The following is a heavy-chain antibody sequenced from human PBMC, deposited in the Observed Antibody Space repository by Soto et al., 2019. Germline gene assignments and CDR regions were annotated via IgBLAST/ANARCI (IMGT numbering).Heavy chain of an antibody. CDR2: IIPIFGTA. D-gene: IGHD5-18*01. J-gene: IGHJ4*02. CDR1: GGTFSSYA. CDR3: ARDSYSYGPFDY. Sequence: GASVKVSCKASGGTFSSYAISWVRQAPGQGLEWMRGIIPIFGTANYAQKFQGRVTITADKSTSTAYMELSSLRSEDTAVYYCARDSYSYGPFDYWGQGTLVTVSS. V-gene: IGHV1-69*06.